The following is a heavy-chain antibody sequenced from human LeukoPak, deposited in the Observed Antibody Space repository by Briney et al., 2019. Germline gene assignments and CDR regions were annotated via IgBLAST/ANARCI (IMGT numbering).Heavy chain of an antibody. D-gene: IGHD3-22*01. V-gene: IGHV3-15*01. J-gene: IGHJ4*02. CDR1: GFTFSNAW. CDR2: IKSKTDGGTT. CDR3: TTVTLDYYDSSGYLWYFDY. Sequence: PGGSLRLPCAASGFTFSNAWMSWVRQAPGKGLEWVGRIKSKTDGGTTDYAAPVKGRFTISRGDSKNTLYLQMNSLKTEDTAVYYCTTVTLDYYDSSGYLWYFDYWGQGTLVTVSS.